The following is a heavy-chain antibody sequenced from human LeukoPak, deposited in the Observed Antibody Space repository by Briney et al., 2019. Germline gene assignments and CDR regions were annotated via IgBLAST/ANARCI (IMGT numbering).Heavy chain of an antibody. CDR3: ARSMVRGIITGVFDC. J-gene: IGHJ4*02. Sequence: SETLSLTCTVSGDSISSGDYYWSWIRQPAGKGLEWIGRIYTSGDTNYNPSLRSRVTISLGTSKNQFSLKLSSVTAADTAVYYCARSMVRGIITGVFDCWGQGTLVTVSS. CDR2: IYTSGDT. V-gene: IGHV4-61*02. D-gene: IGHD3-10*01. CDR1: GDSISSGDYY.